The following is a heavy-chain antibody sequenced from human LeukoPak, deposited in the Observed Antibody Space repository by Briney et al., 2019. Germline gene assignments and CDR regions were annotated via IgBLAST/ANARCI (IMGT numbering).Heavy chain of an antibody. CDR1: GGSISSSSYY. J-gene: IGHJ4*02. CDR3: ARPTTSSSWYDYDY. Sequence: PSETLSLTCTVSGGSISSSSYYWGWIRQPPGKGLEWIGSIYYSGSTYYNPSLKSRGTISVDTSKNQFSLKLSSVTAADTAVYYCARPTTSSSWYDYDYWGQGTLVTVSS. D-gene: IGHD6-13*01. CDR2: IYYSGST. V-gene: IGHV4-39*01.